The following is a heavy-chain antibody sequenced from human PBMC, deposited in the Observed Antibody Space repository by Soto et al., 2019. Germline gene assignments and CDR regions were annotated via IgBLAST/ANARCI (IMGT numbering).Heavy chain of an antibody. D-gene: IGHD4-17*01. CDR2: ISYDGSNK. V-gene: IGHV3-30-3*01. CDR1: GFTFSSYA. CDR3: ARGATTVTTFGWFDP. J-gene: IGHJ5*02. Sequence: QVQLVESGGGVVQPGRSLRLSCAASGFTFSSYAMHWVRQAPGKGLEWVAVISYDGSNKYYADSVKGRITISRDNSKNTLYLQMNSMRGEDTAVYYCARGATTVTTFGWFDPWGQGTLVTVSS.